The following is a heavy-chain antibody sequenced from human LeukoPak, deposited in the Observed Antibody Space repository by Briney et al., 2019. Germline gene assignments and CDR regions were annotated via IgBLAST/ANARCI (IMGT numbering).Heavy chain of an antibody. CDR2: ISGSGGST. J-gene: IGHJ4*02. CDR3: AKERRGSSSQAGY. D-gene: IGHD6-6*01. Sequence: GGPLRLSCAASGFTFSSYSMNWVRQAPGKGLEWVSAISGSGGSTYYADSVKGRFTISRDNSKNTLYLQMNSLRAEDTAVYYCAKERRGSSSQAGYWGQGTLVTVSS. V-gene: IGHV3-23*01. CDR1: GFTFSSYS.